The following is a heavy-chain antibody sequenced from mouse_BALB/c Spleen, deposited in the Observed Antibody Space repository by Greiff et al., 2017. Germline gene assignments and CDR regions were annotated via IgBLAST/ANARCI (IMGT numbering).Heavy chain of an antibody. CDR3: ARHPFDY. CDR2: ISSGGSYT. Sequence: EVQLVESGGGLVKPGGSLKLSCAASGFTFSSYAMSWVRQTPEKRLDWVATISSGGSYTYYPDSVKGRFTISRDNAKNTLYLQMSSLRSEDTAMYYCARHPFDYWGQGTTLTVSS. CDR1: GFTFSSYA. V-gene: IGHV5-9-3*01. J-gene: IGHJ2*01.